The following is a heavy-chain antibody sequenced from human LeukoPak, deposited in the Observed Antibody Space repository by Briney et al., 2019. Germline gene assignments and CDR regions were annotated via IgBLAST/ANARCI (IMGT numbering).Heavy chain of an antibody. CDR1: GGSFSGYY. CDR2: INHSGST. V-gene: IGHV4-34*01. D-gene: IGHD3-10*01. Sequence: SETLSLTCAVYGGSFSGYYWSWIRQPPGKGLEWIGEINHSGSTNYNPSLKSRVTISVDTSKNQFSLKLSSVTAADTAVYYCARGLNCYGSGSYHSDYWGQGTLVTVSS. J-gene: IGHJ4*02. CDR3: ARGLNCYGSGSYHSDY.